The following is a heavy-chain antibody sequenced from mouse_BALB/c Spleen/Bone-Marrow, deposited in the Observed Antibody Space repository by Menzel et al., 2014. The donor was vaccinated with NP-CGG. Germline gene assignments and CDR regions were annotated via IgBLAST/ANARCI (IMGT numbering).Heavy chain of an antibody. V-gene: IGHV1-80*01. CDR2: IYPGDGDT. CDR1: GYVFSTYW. Sequence: QVQLQQPGAELVRPGSSVKISCESSGYVFSTYWINWVKQRPGQGLEWIGQIYPGDGDTDYNGKFKDKATLTADKSSNTAYMQLSSLTSEDSAVYFCARGGISVNNWGQGTPLTVSS. J-gene: IGHJ2*01. CDR3: ARGGISVNN.